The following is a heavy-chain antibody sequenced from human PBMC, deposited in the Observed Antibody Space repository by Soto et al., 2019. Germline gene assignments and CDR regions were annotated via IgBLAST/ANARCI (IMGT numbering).Heavy chain of an antibody. V-gene: IGHV1-24*01. CDR2: FDPEDGET. CDR1: GYTLTELS. D-gene: IGHD3-3*01. CDR3: ARGQYYDFWSGYYERPPGQTYYYHGMDV. Sequence: GASAKVSCKVSGYTLTELSMHWVRQSPGKGLERMGGFDPEDGETIYAQKFQGRVTMTEDTSTDTAYMELSRLRSDDTAVYYCARGQYYDFWSGYYERPPGQTYYYHGMDVWVQGTTVTVSS. J-gene: IGHJ6*02.